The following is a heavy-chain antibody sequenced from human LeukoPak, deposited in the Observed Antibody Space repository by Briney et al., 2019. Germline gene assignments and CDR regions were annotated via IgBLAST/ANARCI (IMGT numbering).Heavy chain of an antibody. CDR2: INPSGGST. Sequence: GASVKVSCKASGYTFTSYYMHWVRQAPGQGLEWMGIINPSGGSTSYAQKFQGRVTMTRDTSTSTVYMELSSLRSEDMAVYYCARAPNYYDSSGYYYVRSWYFDYWGQGTLVTVSS. CDR3: ARAPNYYDSSGYYYVRSWYFDY. D-gene: IGHD3-22*01. V-gene: IGHV1-46*01. CDR1: GYTFTSYY. J-gene: IGHJ4*02.